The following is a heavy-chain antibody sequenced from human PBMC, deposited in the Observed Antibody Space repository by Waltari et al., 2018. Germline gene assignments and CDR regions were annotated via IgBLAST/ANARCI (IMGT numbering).Heavy chain of an antibody. CDR3: ASHPEDFYYYMDV. CDR1: GFRFNAYT. CDR2: IGSSSTYT. J-gene: IGHJ6*03. Sequence: EVQLVESGGGLVKPGGSLRLSCAASGFRFNAYTMNWVLQTPGKGLEWVSSIGSSSTYTYYADSVKGRFTISRDNAANSLYLEMNALRPDDTGVYYCASHPEDFYYYMDVWGKGTTVTVSS. V-gene: IGHV3-21*06.